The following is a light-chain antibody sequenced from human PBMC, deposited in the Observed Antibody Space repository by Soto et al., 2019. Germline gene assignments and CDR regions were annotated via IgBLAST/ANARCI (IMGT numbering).Light chain of an antibody. CDR3: QQSYSTPRT. V-gene: IGKV1-39*01. J-gene: IGKJ1*01. Sequence: DIQMTQSPSSLSASVGDRVTITCRASQSISSYLNWYQQKPGKAPKLLIYAASSLQSGVPSRFSGSGSGTDFTLTSSSLQAEDFATYYCQQSYSTPRTFGQGTKVEIK. CDR1: QSISSY. CDR2: AAS.